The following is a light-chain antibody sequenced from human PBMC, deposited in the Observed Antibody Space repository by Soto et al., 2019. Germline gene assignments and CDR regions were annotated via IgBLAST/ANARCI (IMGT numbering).Light chain of an antibody. J-gene: IGKJ3*01. Sequence: DIQLTQSPSFLSASVGDRVTITCRASQDVSRYLAWYQQKPGKAPNLLIYAASTLRSGVPSRFSGRGSETEFTLTISSLQPEDCATYYCQQLNSYVFAFGPGTKVDIK. CDR2: AAS. CDR3: QQLNSYVFA. V-gene: IGKV1-9*01. CDR1: QDVSRY.